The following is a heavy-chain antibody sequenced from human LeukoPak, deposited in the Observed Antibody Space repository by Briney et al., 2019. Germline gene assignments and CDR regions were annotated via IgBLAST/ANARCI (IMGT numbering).Heavy chain of an antibody. CDR1: GFTVSTNY. CDR2: ISGSGGST. Sequence: GGSLRLSCAASGFTVSTNYMSRVRQAPGKGLEWVSAISGSGGSTYYADSVKGRFTISRDNSKNTLYLQMNSLRAEDTAVYYCAKGRWFGELDAFDIWGQGTMVTVSS. CDR3: AKGRWFGELDAFDI. D-gene: IGHD3-10*01. V-gene: IGHV3-23*01. J-gene: IGHJ3*02.